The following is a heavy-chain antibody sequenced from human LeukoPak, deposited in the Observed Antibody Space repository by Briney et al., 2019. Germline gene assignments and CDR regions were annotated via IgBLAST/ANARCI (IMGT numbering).Heavy chain of an antibody. D-gene: IGHD2-15*01. Sequence: NASETLSLTCTVSGGSISSYYWSWIRQPPGKGLEWIGYIYYSGSTNYNPSLKSRVTISVDTSKNQFSLKLSSVTAADTAVYYCARDRLDIVVFPPSKPRRYMDVWGKGTTVTVSS. CDR3: ARDRLDIVVFPPSKPRRYMDV. CDR1: GGSISSYY. J-gene: IGHJ6*03. V-gene: IGHV4-59*12. CDR2: IYYSGST.